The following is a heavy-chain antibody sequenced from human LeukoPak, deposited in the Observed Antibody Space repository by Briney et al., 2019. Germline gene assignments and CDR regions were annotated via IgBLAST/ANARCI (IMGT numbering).Heavy chain of an antibody. CDR3: ARERYLPSGGYYYMDV. V-gene: IGHV3-48*04. D-gene: IGHD5-12*01. Sequence: GGSLLLSCVAYGTTFDRYSMDWGRPAPGKGLEWGSYISSGSNTKLYAESVKGRFTISRDNSNDSLFLQMNSLRAEDSAVYYCARERYLPSGGYYYMDVWGKGTTVTVSS. CDR1: GTTFDRYS. J-gene: IGHJ6*03. CDR2: ISSGSNTK.